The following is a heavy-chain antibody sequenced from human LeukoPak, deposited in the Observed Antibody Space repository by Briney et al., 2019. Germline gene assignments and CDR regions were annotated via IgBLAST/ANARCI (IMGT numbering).Heavy chain of an antibody. V-gene: IGHV4-34*01. Sequence: PSETLSLTCAVYGGSFSGYYWSWIRQPPGKGLEWIGEINHSGSTNYNPSLESRVTISVDTSKNQFSLKLSSVTAADTAVYYCARGISGPKEGPDGYSSSAFWLWYYYYGMDVWGQGTTVTVSS. CDR1: GGSFSGYY. CDR3: ARGISGPKEGPDGYSSSAFWLWYYYYGMDV. D-gene: IGHD6-6*01. J-gene: IGHJ6*02. CDR2: INHSGST.